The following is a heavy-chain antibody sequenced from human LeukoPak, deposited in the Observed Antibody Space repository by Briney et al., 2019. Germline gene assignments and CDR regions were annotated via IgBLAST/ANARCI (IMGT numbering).Heavy chain of an antibody. J-gene: IGHJ3*02. Sequence: GGSLRLSCAASGFTFSSYSMNWVRQAPGKGLEWVSSISSSSSYIYYADSVKGRFTISRDNAKNSLYLQMNSLGAEDTAVYYCARDQPVDPNNFDIWGQGTMVTVSS. CDR1: GFTFSSYS. D-gene: IGHD1-14*01. CDR2: ISSSSSYI. CDR3: ARDQPVDPNNFDI. V-gene: IGHV3-21*01.